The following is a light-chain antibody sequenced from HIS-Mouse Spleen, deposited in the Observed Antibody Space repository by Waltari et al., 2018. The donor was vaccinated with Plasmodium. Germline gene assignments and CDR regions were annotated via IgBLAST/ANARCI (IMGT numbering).Light chain of an antibody. V-gene: IGKV3-20*01. J-gene: IGKJ1*01. Sequence: EIVLTQSPGTLSLSPGERATLSCRASQSVSSSYLAWYQQKPGQAPRLLIYGASSRPTGIPDRCSGSGSGTDFTLTISRLEPEDFAVYYCQQYGSSSWTFGQGTKVEIK. CDR1: QSVSSSY. CDR2: GAS. CDR3: QQYGSSSWT.